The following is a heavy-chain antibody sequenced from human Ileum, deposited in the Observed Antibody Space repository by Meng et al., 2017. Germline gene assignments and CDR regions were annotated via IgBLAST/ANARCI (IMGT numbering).Heavy chain of an antibody. V-gene: IGHV4-61*08. CDR1: GGSVSSAGYQ. J-gene: IGHJ4*02. Sequence: QGQLTASGPGSVAPSGTLSLSCTVSGGSVSSAGYQWGWIRQPPGKGLEWIGYASTNYNPSLKSRVTISLDTSKNQFSLKLSSVTAADTAVYYCARDHWGSLDYWGQGILVTVSS. D-gene: IGHD7-27*01. CDR3: ARDHWGSLDY. CDR2: AST.